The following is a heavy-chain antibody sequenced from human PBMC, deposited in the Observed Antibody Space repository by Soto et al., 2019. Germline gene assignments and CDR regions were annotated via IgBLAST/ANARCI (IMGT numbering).Heavy chain of an antibody. Sequence: EVQLLESGGGLVQPGGSLRLSCAASGFTVSSYALSWVRQAPGKGLEWVSALSGTGDSADYANSVKGRFTISRDDSKTTLYLVMSRRRVEDAARYYCARDNGNNGSGSFAHWGQGTLVTVSS. CDR2: LSGTGDSA. CDR1: GFTVSSYA. CDR3: ARDNGNNGSGSFAH. J-gene: IGHJ4*02. V-gene: IGHV3-23*01. D-gene: IGHD3-10*01.